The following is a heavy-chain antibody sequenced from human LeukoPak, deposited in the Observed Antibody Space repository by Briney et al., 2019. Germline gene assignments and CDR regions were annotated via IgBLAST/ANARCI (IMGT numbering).Heavy chain of an antibody. Sequence: KESGPTLVKPTQTLTLTCTFSGFSLSTSGGGVGWIRQPPGQALEWLALIYWDDDKRYSPSLKSRLTITKDTSKNLVVLTMTNMDPVDTATYYCAHGTTSSPVDYWGQGTLVTVSS. CDR3: AHGTTSSPVDY. CDR2: IYWDDDK. D-gene: IGHD1-1*01. CDR1: GFSLSTSGGG. V-gene: IGHV2-5*02. J-gene: IGHJ4*02.